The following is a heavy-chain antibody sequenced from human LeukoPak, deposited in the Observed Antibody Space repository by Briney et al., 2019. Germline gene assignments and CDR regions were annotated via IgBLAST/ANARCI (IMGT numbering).Heavy chain of an antibody. D-gene: IGHD6-13*01. CDR3: ARDIAAAGLPDY. J-gene: IGHJ4*02. Sequence: GASVKVSCKASGYTFTSYGISWVRQTPGQGLEWMGWISAYNGNTNYAQKLQGRVTTTTDTSTSTAYMELRSLRSDDTAVYYCARDIAAAGLPDYWGQGTLVTVSS. CDR2: ISAYNGNT. CDR1: GYTFTSYG. V-gene: IGHV1-18*01.